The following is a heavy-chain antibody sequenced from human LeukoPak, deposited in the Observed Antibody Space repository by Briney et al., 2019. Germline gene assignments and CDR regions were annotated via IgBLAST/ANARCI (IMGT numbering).Heavy chain of an antibody. CDR2: ISYDGSNK. J-gene: IGHJ4*02. CDR1: GFSLSSYS. D-gene: IGHD3-10*01. Sequence: PGRSLRLSCAASGFSLSSYSMHWVRQAPGKGLEWVAVISYDGSNKYYADSVKGRFTISRDNSKNTLYLQMNSLRAEDTAVYYCARGWRGSGSYYFDYWGQGTLVTVSS. V-gene: IGHV3-30*04. CDR3: ARGWRGSGSYYFDY.